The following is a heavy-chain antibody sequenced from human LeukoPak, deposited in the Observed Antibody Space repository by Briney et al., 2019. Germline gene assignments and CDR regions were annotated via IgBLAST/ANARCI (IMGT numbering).Heavy chain of an antibody. J-gene: IGHJ4*02. V-gene: IGHV4-39*01. Sequence: SETLSLTCTVSGGSISSSSYYWGWIRQPPGKGLEWIGSIYYSGSTYYNPSLKSRVTISVDTSKNQFSLKLSSVTAADTAVYYCASRYDFWSGYYFSPSFFDYWGQGTLVTVSS. D-gene: IGHD3-3*01. CDR3: ASRYDFWSGYYFSPSFFDY. CDR2: IYYSGST. CDR1: GGSISSSSYY.